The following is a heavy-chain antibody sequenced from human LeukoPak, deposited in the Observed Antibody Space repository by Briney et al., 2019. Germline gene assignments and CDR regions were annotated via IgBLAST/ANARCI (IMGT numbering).Heavy chain of an antibody. CDR1: GYTFTSYD. CDR2: MNPNSGNT. Sequence: ASVKVSCKASGYTFTSYDINWVRQATGRGLEWMGWMNPNSGNTGYAQKFQGRVTITRNTSISTAYMELSSLRSEDTAVYYCAKGNGDYYYHYMDVWGKGTTVTISS. D-gene: IGHD3-10*01. V-gene: IGHV1-8*03. CDR3: AKGNGDYYYHYMDV. J-gene: IGHJ6*03.